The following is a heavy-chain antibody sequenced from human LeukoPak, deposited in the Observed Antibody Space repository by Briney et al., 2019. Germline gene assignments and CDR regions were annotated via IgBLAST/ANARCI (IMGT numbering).Heavy chain of an antibody. D-gene: IGHD3-10*01. CDR2: IYSGGST. Sequence: PGGSLRLSCAASGFTVSSNYMSWVRLAPGKGLEWVSVIYSGGSTYYADSVKGRFTISRDNSKNTLYLQMNSLRAEDTAVYYCARAPYGSGSYYGMDVWGKGTTVTVSS. V-gene: IGHV3-53*01. J-gene: IGHJ6*04. CDR1: GFTVSSNY. CDR3: ARAPYGSGSYYGMDV.